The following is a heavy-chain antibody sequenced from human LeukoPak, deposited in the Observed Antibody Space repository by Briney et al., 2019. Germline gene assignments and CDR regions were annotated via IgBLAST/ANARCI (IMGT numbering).Heavy chain of an antibody. CDR2: IYISGTT. V-gene: IGHV4-4*07. Sequence: PSETLSLTCRVSLGSISNYYWSWVRQPAGKGLEWNGRIYISGTTNYNPSLKSRVTMSVDTSKNQLSLKLSSVTAADTAVYYCARGVTTSRFLDYWGQGTLVTVSS. J-gene: IGHJ4*02. D-gene: IGHD4-11*01. CDR1: LGSISNYY. CDR3: ARGVTTSRFLDY.